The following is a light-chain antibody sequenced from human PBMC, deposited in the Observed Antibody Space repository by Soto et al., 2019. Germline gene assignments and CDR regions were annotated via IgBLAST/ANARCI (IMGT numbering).Light chain of an antibody. CDR1: SSDVGNYNL. CDR2: EGS. Sequence: QSALTQPASVSGSHGQSITISCTVTSSDVGNYNLVSWYQQHPGTAPKLMIYEGSKRPSGVSNRFSGSKSGNTASLTISGLQAEDEADYYCCSYAGSTTFRVLFGGGTKLTVL. J-gene: IGLJ2*01. V-gene: IGLV2-23*03. CDR3: CSYAGSTTFRVL.